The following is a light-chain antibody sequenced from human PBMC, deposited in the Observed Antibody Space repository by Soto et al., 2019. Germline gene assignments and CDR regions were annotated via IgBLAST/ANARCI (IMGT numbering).Light chain of an antibody. Sequence: IVLTQSPGTLSLSPGEGATLSCRASQSVSSSYIAWYQKRPGQTPSLLIYGASTRATGIPDRFSGSGSGTHFTLTSSRLEPGDFAVYYCQHFGGTTFTFGQGTRLEN. CDR1: QSVSSSY. CDR3: QHFGGTTFT. J-gene: IGKJ5*01. V-gene: IGKV3-20*01. CDR2: GAS.